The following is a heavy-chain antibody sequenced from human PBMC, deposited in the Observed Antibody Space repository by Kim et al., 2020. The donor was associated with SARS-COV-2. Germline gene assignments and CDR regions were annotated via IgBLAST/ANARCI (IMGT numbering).Heavy chain of an antibody. J-gene: IGHJ4*02. V-gene: IGHV2-70*13. D-gene: IGHD4-4*01. CDR3: ARLRFDSNYEFDY. Sequence: YYSTSLKTRLTITKDTSKNQVVLTLTNMDPVDTATYYCARLRFDSNYEFDYWGQGTPVTVSS.